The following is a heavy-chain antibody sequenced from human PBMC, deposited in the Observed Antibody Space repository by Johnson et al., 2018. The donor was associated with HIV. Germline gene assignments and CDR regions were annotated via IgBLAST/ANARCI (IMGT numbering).Heavy chain of an antibody. CDR3: ARGCRDGYTCDAFDV. CDR2: INSGGGT. D-gene: IGHD5-24*01. J-gene: IGHJ3*01. CDR1: GFTFSRCD. V-gene: IGHV3-66*01. Sequence: VQLVESGGGVVHPGGSLRLSCETSGFTFSRCDMTWVRQGPGKGLEWVSVINSGGGTYYADSVTGRFTISRDNSKNTLYLQMNSLRAEDTAVYFCARGCRDGYTCDAFDVWGQGTRVTVSS.